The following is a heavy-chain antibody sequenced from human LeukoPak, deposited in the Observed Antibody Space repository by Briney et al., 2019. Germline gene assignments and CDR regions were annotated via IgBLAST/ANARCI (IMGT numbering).Heavy chain of an antibody. J-gene: IGHJ4*02. Sequence: TSETLSLTCAVSGGSISSSNWWSWVRQPPGKGLEWIGEIYHSGSTNYYPSLKSRVTISVDKSKNQFSLKLSSVTAADTAVYYCARDSSGWYEGFDYWGQGTLVTVSS. CDR2: IYHSGST. V-gene: IGHV4-4*02. CDR3: ARDSSGWYEGFDY. D-gene: IGHD6-19*01. CDR1: GGSISSSNW.